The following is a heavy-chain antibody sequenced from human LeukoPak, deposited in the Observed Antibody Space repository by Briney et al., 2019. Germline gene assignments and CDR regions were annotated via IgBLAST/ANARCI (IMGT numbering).Heavy chain of an antibody. Sequence: GGSLRLCCAASGFTFSSYGMHWVRHAPGKGLEWVAVISYDGSNKYYADSVKGRFTISRDNSKNTLYLQMNSLRAEDTAVYYCANVRAPRQYYFDYWGQGTLVTVSS. J-gene: IGHJ4*02. CDR1: GFTFSSYG. V-gene: IGHV3-30*12. CDR3: ANVRAPRQYYFDY. CDR2: ISYDGSNK. D-gene: IGHD1-26*01.